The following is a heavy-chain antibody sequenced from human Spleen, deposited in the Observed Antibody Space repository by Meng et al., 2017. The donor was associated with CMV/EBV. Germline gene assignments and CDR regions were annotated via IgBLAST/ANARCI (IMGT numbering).Heavy chain of an antibody. Sequence: LSLTCAASGFTFNDYAMHWVRQAPGKGLEWVAVISYDGNNKYYADSVKGRFTISRDNSKNTLYLQMNSLRAEDTAVYYCARSCTNGVCPTGDAFDIWGQGTLVTVSS. J-gene: IGHJ3*02. CDR2: ISYDGNNK. V-gene: IGHV3-30-3*01. D-gene: IGHD2-8*01. CDR1: GFTFNDYA. CDR3: ARSCTNGVCPTGDAFDI.